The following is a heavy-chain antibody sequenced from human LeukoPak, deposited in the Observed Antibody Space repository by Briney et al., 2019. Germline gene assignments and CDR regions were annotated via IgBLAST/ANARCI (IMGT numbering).Heavy chain of an antibody. CDR1: GFTFSGSA. V-gene: IGHV3-73*01. Sequence: GGSLRLSCAASGFTFSGSAMRWVRQASGKGLEWVGRIRSKANSYATAYAASVKGRFTISRDDSKNTAYLQMNSLKTEDTAVYYCTRHLDNPFNWGQGTLVTVSS. CDR2: IRSKANSYAT. D-gene: IGHD1-14*01. J-gene: IGHJ4*02. CDR3: TRHLDNPFN.